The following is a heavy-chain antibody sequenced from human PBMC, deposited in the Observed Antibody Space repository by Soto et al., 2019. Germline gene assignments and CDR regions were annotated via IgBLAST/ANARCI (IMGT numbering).Heavy chain of an antibody. CDR2: IYWNDEK. D-gene: IGHD3-10*01. J-gene: IGHJ4*02. Sequence: QITLRESGPTLVKPTQTLTLTCTFSGFSLSTSGVGVGWIRQPPGEALEWLALIYWNDEKWYRPSLKSRLTIAKDTSKNQVVLTMTSMDPVDTATYYWAREVYGSGSRADYWGQGTLVTVSS. V-gene: IGHV2-5*01. CDR1: GFSLSTSGVG. CDR3: AREVYGSGSRADY.